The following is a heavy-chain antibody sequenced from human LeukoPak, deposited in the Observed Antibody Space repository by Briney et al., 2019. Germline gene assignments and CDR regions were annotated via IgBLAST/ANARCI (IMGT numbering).Heavy chain of an antibody. CDR3: ARAGLRTLQLNYYYGSGRDYYYYGMDV. D-gene: IGHD3-10*01. Sequence: ASVKVSCKASGYTFTSYGISWVRQAPGQGLEWMGWISAYNGNTNYAQKLQGRVTMTTDTSTSTAYMELRSLRPDDTAVYYCARAGLRTLQLNYYYGSGRDYYYYGMDVWGQGTTVTVSS. CDR1: GYTFTSYG. J-gene: IGHJ6*02. CDR2: ISAYNGNT. V-gene: IGHV1-18*01.